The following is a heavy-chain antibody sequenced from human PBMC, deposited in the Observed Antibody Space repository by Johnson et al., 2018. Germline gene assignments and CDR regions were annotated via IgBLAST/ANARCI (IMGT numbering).Heavy chain of an antibody. D-gene: IGHD4-17*01. V-gene: IGHV4-4*09. CDR3: ARGLGYGDYYAMDV. J-gene: IGHJ6*02. Sequence: QVRLQESGPGLVKPSETLSLTCTVSGGSISSYYWSWIRQPPGKGLEWMGIIYPGDSDTRYSPSFQGQVTLSADKSISTAYLQWSSLKAPDTAMYYCARGLGYGDYYAMDVWGQGSTITVSS. CDR2: IYPGDSDT. CDR1: GGSISSYY.